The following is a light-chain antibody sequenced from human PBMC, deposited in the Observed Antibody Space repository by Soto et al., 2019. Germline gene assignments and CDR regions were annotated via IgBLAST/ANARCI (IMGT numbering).Light chain of an antibody. CDR1: QDTSNY. V-gene: IGKV1-33*01. J-gene: IGKJ1*01. Sequence: MQMTQSPSSLSASVGDRVTITCQASQDTSNYLNWYQQKPGKAPKLLIYDASNLETGVPSRFSGSGSGTDFNLTISSLQPEDIATYYCQQYDSLPRTFGQGTKVDIK. CDR3: QQYDSLPRT. CDR2: DAS.